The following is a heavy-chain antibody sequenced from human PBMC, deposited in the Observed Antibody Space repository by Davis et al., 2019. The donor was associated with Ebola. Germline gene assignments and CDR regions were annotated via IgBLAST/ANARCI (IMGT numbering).Heavy chain of an antibody. CDR2: INHSGST. J-gene: IGHJ5*02. Sequence: PGGSLRLSCAVYGGSFSGYYWSWIRRPPGKGLEWIGEINHSGSTNYNPSLKSRVTISVDTSKNQFSLKLSSVTAADTAVYYCARDGGYDILTGYSRFDPWGQGTLVTVSS. CDR3: ARDGGYDILTGYSRFDP. D-gene: IGHD3-9*01. V-gene: IGHV4-34*01. CDR1: GGSFSGYY.